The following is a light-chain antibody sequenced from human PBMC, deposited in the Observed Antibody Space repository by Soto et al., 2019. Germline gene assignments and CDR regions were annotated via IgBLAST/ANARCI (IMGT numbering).Light chain of an antibody. CDR3: SSYTNTVYV. Sequence: QSALTQPASVSGSPGQSITISCTGTSSDVGGYNYVSWYQQHPGKVPKLMIYDVSNRPSGVSNRFSGSKSGNTASLTISGXXXXXXADYYCSSYTNTVYVFGTGTKV. CDR1: SSDVGGYNY. CDR2: DVS. V-gene: IGLV2-14*01. J-gene: IGLJ1*01.